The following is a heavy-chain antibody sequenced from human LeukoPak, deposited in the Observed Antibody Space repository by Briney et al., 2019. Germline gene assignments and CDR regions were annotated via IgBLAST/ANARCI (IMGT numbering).Heavy chain of an antibody. J-gene: IGHJ4*02. Sequence: SETLSLTCAVYGGSFSGYYWSWIRQPPGKGLEWMGEINHSGSTNYNPSLKSRVTISVDTSKNQLSLKLSPVTPADTAVYYRARGYCSSTSCYYYFAYCGQRTPVTAPS. D-gene: IGHD2-2*01. V-gene: IGHV4-34*01. CDR1: GGSFSGYY. CDR2: INHSGST. CDR3: ARGYCSSTSCYYYFAY.